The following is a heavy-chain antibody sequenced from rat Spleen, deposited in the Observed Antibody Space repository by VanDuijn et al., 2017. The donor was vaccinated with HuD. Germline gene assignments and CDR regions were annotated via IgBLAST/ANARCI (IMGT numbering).Heavy chain of an antibody. Sequence: EVQLVESGGGLVQPGRSLKLSCVASGFTFSNYNMAWVRQAPKKGLEWVATIIYDGTRTFYRDSVQGRFTISRDNAKSTLYLQMDSLRSEDTATYYCSRTMGITYDYFDYWGQGVMVTVSS. J-gene: IGHJ2*01. D-gene: IGHD1-9*01. CDR3: SRTMGITYDYFDY. CDR1: GFTFSNYN. V-gene: IGHV5S10*01. CDR2: IIYDGTRT.